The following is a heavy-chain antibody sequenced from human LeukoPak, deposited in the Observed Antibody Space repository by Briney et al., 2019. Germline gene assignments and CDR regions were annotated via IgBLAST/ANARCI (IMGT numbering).Heavy chain of an antibody. CDR3: ARDSKLDIVATSTYYYYGMDV. Sequence: GGSLRLSCAASGFTFSSYEMSWVRQAPGKGLEWVSYISSSGSTIYYADSVKGRFTISRDNAKNSLSLQMNSLRAEDTAVYYCARDSKLDIVATSTYYYYGMDVWGKGTPVTVSS. V-gene: IGHV3-48*03. J-gene: IGHJ6*04. CDR2: ISSSGSTI. CDR1: GFTFSSYE. D-gene: IGHD5-12*01.